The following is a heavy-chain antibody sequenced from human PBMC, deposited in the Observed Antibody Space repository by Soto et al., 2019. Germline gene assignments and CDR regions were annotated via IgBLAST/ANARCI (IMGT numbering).Heavy chain of an antibody. J-gene: IGHJ6*02. V-gene: IGHV4-34*01. CDR1: GGSFSGYY. Sequence: ASETLSLTCAVYGGSFSGYYWSWIRQPPGKGLEWIGEINHSGSTNYNPSLKSRVTISVDTSKNQFSLKLSSVTAADTAVYYCARGEAVVVTSGTYYYYYYGMDVWGQGTTVTVSS. D-gene: IGHD2-21*02. CDR2: INHSGST. CDR3: ARGEAVVVTSGTYYYYYYGMDV.